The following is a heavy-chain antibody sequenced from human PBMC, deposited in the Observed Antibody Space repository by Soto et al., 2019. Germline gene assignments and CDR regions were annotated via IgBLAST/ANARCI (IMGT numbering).Heavy chain of an antibody. Sequence: SETLSLTCTVSGGSISSYYWSWIRQPPGKGLEWIGYIYYSGSTNYNPSLKSRVTISVDTSKNQFSLKLSSVTAADTAVYYCARVVGRTIFGVVIYDAFDIWGQGTMVTVSS. V-gene: IGHV4-59*01. D-gene: IGHD3-3*01. CDR2: IYYSGST. CDR3: ARVVGRTIFGVVIYDAFDI. CDR1: GGSISSYY. J-gene: IGHJ3*02.